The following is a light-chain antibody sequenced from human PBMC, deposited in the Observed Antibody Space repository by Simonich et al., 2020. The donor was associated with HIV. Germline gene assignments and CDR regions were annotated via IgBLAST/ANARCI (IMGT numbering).Light chain of an antibody. V-gene: IGKV3-20*01. Sequence: EIVLTQSPGTLSLSPGERATLSCRASQSVSVSYLAWYQQKPGQAPRLLIYGASNRATGISDRFSGSGSGTDFTLTISRLEPEDFAVYYCQQYGSSPPYTFGQGTKLEIK. J-gene: IGKJ2*01. CDR2: GAS. CDR1: QSVSVSY. CDR3: QQYGSSPPYT.